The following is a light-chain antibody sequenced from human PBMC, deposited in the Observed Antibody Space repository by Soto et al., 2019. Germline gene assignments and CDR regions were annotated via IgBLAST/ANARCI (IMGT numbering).Light chain of an antibody. V-gene: IGLV2-14*01. J-gene: IGLJ2*01. Sequence: QSALTQPASVSGSPGQSITISCTGTRSDVGGYNYVSWYQHHPGKAPKLMIYEVTNRPSGVSNRFSGSKSGNTASLTISGLQAEGEADYSCSSYTTSGTVVFGGGTQLTVL. CDR2: EVT. CDR3: SSYTTSGTVV. CDR1: RSDVGGYNY.